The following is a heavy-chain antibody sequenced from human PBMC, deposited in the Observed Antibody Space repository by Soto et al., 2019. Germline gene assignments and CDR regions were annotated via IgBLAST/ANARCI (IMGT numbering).Heavy chain of an antibody. V-gene: IGHV4-34*01. D-gene: IGHD6-6*01. J-gene: IGHJ4*02. CDR2: INHSGST. CDR3: ARGRYSSSSPQVTFDY. CDR1: GGSFSGYY. Sequence: SETLSLTCAVYGGSFSGYYWSWIRQPPGKGLEWIGEINHSGSTNYNPSLKSRVTISVDTSKNQFSLKLSSVTAADTAVYYCARGRYSSSSPQVTFDYWGQGTLVTVSS.